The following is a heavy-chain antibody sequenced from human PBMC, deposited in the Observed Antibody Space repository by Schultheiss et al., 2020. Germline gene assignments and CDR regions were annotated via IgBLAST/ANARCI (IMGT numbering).Heavy chain of an antibody. CDR1: GFTFSTYS. Sequence: GGSLRLSCAASGFTFSTYSMNWVRQAPGKGLEWVSSISSSSRYIYYADSVKGRFTISRDNAKNSLYLQMNSLRGDDTAVYYCARDKTTITTGYFQHWGQGTLVTVSS. V-gene: IGHV3-21*06. CDR2: ISSSSRYI. J-gene: IGHJ1*01. D-gene: IGHD4-11*01. CDR3: ARDKTTITTGYFQH.